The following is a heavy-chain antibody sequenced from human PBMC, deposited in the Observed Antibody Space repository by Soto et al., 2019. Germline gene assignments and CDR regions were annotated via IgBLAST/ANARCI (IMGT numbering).Heavy chain of an antibody. V-gene: IGHV3-48*03. D-gene: IGHD6-19*01. CDR1: GFTFSSYE. J-gene: IGHJ4*02. CDR2: ISSSGSTI. CDR3: ASPFISVAGTDY. Sequence: GGSLRLSCAASGFTFSSYEMNWVRQAPGKGLEWVSYISSSGSTIYYADSVKGRFTISRDNAKNSLYLQMNSLRAEDTAVYYCASPFISVAGTDYWGQGTLVTVSS.